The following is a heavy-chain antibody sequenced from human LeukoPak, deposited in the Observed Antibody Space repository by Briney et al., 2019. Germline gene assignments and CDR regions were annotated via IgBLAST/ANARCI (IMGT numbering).Heavy chain of an antibody. CDR3: ARRDGYSIFQH. CDR1: GFSFSTSW. D-gene: IGHD5-18*01. CDR2: INQDGSEI. Sequence: PGGSLRLSCVASGFSFSTSWMSWVRQAPGRGLEWVANINQDGSEIYYVDSVKGRFTISRDNAKNSLNLQMNSLRAEDSAMYYCARRDGYSIFQHWGQGTLVTVSS. J-gene: IGHJ1*01. V-gene: IGHV3-7*03.